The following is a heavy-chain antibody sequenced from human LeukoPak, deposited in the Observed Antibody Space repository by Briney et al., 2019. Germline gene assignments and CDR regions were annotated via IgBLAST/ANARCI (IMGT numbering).Heavy chain of an antibody. CDR2: IFYSGTT. Sequence: SETLSLTCTVSGGSISSHFWSWIRQPPGKGLEWIGYIFYSGTTKYNPSLRSRVTISADTSKNQFSLKLSSVTAADTAVYYCARQGLIGGYSYGYYYYYYMDVWGKGTTVTVSS. CDR1: GGSISSHF. CDR3: ARQGLIGGYSYGYYYYYYMDV. V-gene: IGHV4-59*08. J-gene: IGHJ6*03. D-gene: IGHD5-18*01.